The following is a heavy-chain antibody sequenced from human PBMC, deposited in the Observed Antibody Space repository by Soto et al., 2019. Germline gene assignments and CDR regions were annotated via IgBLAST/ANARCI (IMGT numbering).Heavy chain of an antibody. J-gene: IGHJ4*02. Sequence: GGPLRLSCAASGFTFSSYAMSWVRQAPGKGLEWVSAISGSGGSTYYADSVKGRFTISRDNSKNTLYLQMNSLRAEDTAVYYCAKNERDIELFDYWGQGTLVTVSS. CDR2: ISGSGGST. V-gene: IGHV3-23*01. CDR3: AKNERDIELFDY. CDR1: GFTFSSYA. D-gene: IGHD2-15*01.